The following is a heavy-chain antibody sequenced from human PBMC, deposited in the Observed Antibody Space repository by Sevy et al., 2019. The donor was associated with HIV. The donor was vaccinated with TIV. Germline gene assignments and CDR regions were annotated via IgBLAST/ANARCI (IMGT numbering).Heavy chain of an antibody. CDR3: VGLFLSYRSGWSYFDY. J-gene: IGHJ4*02. CDR1: GFTVNDKY. Sequence: GGSLRLSCAISGFTVNDKYIIWVRQAPGKGLEWVSVIFSSGSTYYADSAKGRFTISRDNSKNTVDLQMNRVRAEDTAVYYCVGLFLSYRSGWSYFDYWGQGTLVTVSS. CDR2: IFSSGST. V-gene: IGHV3-66*02. D-gene: IGHD6-19*01.